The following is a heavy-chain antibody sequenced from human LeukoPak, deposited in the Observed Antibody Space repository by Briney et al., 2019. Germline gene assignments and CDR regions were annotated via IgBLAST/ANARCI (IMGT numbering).Heavy chain of an antibody. Sequence: GGSLRLSCAASGFTFSSYAMSWVRQAPGKGLEWVSAISGSGGSTYYADSVKGRFTISRDNSKNSLYLQMNSLGAEDTAVYYCARPYDTRGYFPDYWGQGTLVTVSS. V-gene: IGHV3-23*01. CDR3: ARPYDTRGYFPDY. CDR2: ISGSGGST. D-gene: IGHD3-22*01. J-gene: IGHJ4*02. CDR1: GFTFSSYA.